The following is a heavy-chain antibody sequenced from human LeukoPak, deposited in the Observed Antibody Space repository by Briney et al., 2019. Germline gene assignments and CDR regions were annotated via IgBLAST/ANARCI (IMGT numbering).Heavy chain of an antibody. CDR1: GFTFSSYS. D-gene: IGHD1-26*01. CDR2: ISSSTSYI. Sequence: GGSLRLSCAAYGFTFSSYSMNWVRQAPGKGLEWVSSISSSTSYIYYADSVKGRFTISRDNAKNSLYLQMNSLRAEDTALYYCVRDLYSGTYYYFDFWGQGALVTVSS. J-gene: IGHJ4*02. CDR3: VRDLYSGTYYYFDF. V-gene: IGHV3-21*01.